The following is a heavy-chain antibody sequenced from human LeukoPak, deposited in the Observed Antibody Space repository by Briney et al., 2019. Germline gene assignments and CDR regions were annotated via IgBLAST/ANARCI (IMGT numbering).Heavy chain of an antibody. V-gene: IGHV2-5*08. D-gene: IGHD5-12*01. CDR3: AHRRIAGYGYFDS. Sequence: TLSLTCTVSGGSISSYYWSWIRQPPGKALEWLAVIFWDDDELYSPSLKSRLTITKDTSKNQVVLTMTNMDPVDTATYYCAHRRIAGYGYFDSWGQGTLVTVSS. CDR2: IFWDDDE. J-gene: IGHJ4*02. CDR1: GGSISSYYW.